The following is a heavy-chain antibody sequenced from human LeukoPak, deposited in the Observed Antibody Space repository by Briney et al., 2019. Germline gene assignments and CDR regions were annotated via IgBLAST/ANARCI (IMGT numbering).Heavy chain of an antibody. Sequence: PGGSLRLSCAASGFTFSRYAMSWVRQAPGKGLEWVSAISGSGGSTYYADSVKGRFTISRDNSKNTLYLQMNSLRAEDTAVYYCAKAAIAVAGSGYYFEYWGQGTLVTVSS. CDR3: AKAAIAVAGSGYYFEY. CDR1: GFTFSRYA. CDR2: ISGSGGST. V-gene: IGHV3-23*01. J-gene: IGHJ4*02. D-gene: IGHD6-19*01.